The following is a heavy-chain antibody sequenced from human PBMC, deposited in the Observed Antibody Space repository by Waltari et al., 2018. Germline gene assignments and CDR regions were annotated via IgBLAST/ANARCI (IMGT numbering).Heavy chain of an antibody. Sequence: QLQLEESGPGLVKPSETLSRTCTVSGGSSRRTNYYWGWLRQPPGKGLEWIGTICYSGRTYYTPSLKSRVTISVDTSKNQFSLKLSSVTAADTAVYYCARHRDIVATMFDYWGQGTLVTVSS. J-gene: IGHJ4*02. D-gene: IGHD5-12*01. CDR1: GGSSRRTNYY. CDR2: ICYSGRT. V-gene: IGHV4-39*01. CDR3: ARHRDIVATMFDY.